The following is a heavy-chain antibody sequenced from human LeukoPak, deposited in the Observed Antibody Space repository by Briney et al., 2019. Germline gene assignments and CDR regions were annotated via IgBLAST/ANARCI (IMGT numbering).Heavy chain of an antibody. Sequence: GESLKISCKGSGYSFTTYWIAWVRQMPGRGLEWMGFISPDDSDIRYSPSFQGHVTISADKSISAAYLQWSSLQASDTAMYYCARHEGSGSYYSYWGQGTLVTVSS. CDR2: ISPDDSDI. CDR3: ARHEGSGSYYSY. CDR1: GYSFTTYW. D-gene: IGHD1-26*01. V-gene: IGHV5-51*01. J-gene: IGHJ4*02.